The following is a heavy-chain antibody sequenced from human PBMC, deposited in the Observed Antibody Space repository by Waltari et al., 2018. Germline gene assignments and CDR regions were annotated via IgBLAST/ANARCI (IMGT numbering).Heavy chain of an antibody. Sequence: QVQLVQSGSELKKPGASVKVSCKASGYTFTSYAMNWVRQAPGQGLEWMGWINTNTGNPTYAQGFTGLLVFSLDTSVSTVYLQISSLKAEDTAVYYCARDSSSWYSRYNWFDPWGQGTLVTVSS. D-gene: IGHD6-13*01. CDR1: GYTFTSYA. V-gene: IGHV7-4-1*02. CDR3: ARDSSSWYSRYNWFDP. CDR2: INTNTGNP. J-gene: IGHJ5*02.